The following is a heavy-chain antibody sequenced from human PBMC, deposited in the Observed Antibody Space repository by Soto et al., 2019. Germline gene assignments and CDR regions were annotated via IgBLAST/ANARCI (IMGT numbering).Heavy chain of an antibody. CDR2: ISYDGLNQ. V-gene: IGHV3-30-3*01. CDR1: GFTFSNFA. D-gene: IGHD2-2*02. J-gene: IGHJ4*02. Sequence: SLRLSCEASGFTFSNFALYWGRQAPGTGLEWVAVISYDGLNQYYAESVKGRFPISRDDSQNTVFLQMGSLRLADTAVSSCARDMYERSGYTFGPWSHWGQGPVVTVSS. CDR3: ARDMYERSGYTFGPWSH.